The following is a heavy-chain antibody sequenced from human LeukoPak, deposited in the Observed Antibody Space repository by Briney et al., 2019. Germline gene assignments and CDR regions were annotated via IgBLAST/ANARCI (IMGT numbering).Heavy chain of an antibody. Sequence: SETLSRTCTVSGGSISSYYWSWIRQPPGRGLEWIGYIYYSGSTNYNPSLKSRVTISADTSKNQFSLKLSSVTAADTAVYYCARDRDGYNWAFDIWGQGTTVTVSS. J-gene: IGHJ3*02. V-gene: IGHV4-59*01. D-gene: IGHD5-24*01. CDR3: ARDRDGYNWAFDI. CDR1: GGSISSYY. CDR2: IYYSGST.